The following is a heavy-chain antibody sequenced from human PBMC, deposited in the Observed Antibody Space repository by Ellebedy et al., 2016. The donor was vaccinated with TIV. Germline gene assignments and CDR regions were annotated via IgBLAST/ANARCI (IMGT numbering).Heavy chain of an antibody. CDR2: IRSKANSYAT. CDR1: GSTFSGSA. D-gene: IGHD3-22*01. CDR3: AITYYYDSSGYTIDY. V-gene: IGHV3-73*01. J-gene: IGHJ4*02. Sequence: GESLKISCAASGSTFSGSAMHWVRQGSGKGLEWVGRIRSKANSYATEYTASVNGMFTISRDDSKNTAYLQMNSLETEETAVYYCAITYYYDSSGYTIDYWGQGTLVTVTS.